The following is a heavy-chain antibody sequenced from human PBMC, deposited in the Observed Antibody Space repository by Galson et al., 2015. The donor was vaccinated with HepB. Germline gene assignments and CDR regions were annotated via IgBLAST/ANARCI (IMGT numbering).Heavy chain of an antibody. Sequence: CAISGDSVSSNSAAWNWIRQSPSRGLEWLGRTYYRSKWYNNYAVSVKSRITISPDTTKNQFSLQLNSVTPEDTAVYYCTRGDLEMTYWGQGTLVTVSS. J-gene: IGHJ4*02. CDR3: TRGDLEMTY. CDR2: TYYRSKWYN. CDR1: GDSVSSNSAA. D-gene: IGHD1-1*01. V-gene: IGHV6-1*01.